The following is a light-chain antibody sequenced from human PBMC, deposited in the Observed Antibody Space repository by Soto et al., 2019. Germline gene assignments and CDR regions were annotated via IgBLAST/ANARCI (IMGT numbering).Light chain of an antibody. CDR3: QSYDSSPRAV. Sequence: QAVLTQPPSVSGAPGQRVTISCTGSSSNIGAGYDVHWYQQLPGTAPKLLIYGNSNRPSGVPDRFSGSKSGTSASLDITGLQAEDEADYYCQSYDSSPRAVFGGGTKLTVL. CDR1: SSNIGAGYD. V-gene: IGLV1-40*01. CDR2: GNS. J-gene: IGLJ2*01.